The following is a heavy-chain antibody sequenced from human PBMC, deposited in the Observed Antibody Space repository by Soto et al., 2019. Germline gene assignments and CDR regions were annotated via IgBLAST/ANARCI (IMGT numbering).Heavy chain of an antibody. J-gene: IGHJ3*02. V-gene: IGHV3-13*01. CDR2: IGTAGDT. Sequence: EVQLVESGGGLVQPGGSLRLSCAASGFTFSSYEMHWVRQATGKGLEWVSAIGTAGDTHYSDSVKGRFTISRENAKNSLDLQMNSLRAGDTAVYYCAREGSSSSSDGFDIWGQGTMVTVSS. D-gene: IGHD6-13*01. CDR3: AREGSSSSSDGFDI. CDR1: GFTFSSYE.